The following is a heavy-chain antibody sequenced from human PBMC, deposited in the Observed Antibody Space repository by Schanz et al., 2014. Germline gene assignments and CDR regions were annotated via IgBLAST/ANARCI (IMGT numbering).Heavy chain of an antibody. CDR2: INPNSGET. J-gene: IGHJ4*02. Sequence: QELLVQSGPELKKPGASVKVSCKASGGTFSSYAFSWVRQAPGQGLEWMGWINPNSGETNYEQKFQRTVTLTSDTSISTAFLELSGLTSADTATYFCARARYTGYDCSGYWGQGTLLIVSS. CDR3: ARARYTGYDCSGY. D-gene: IGHD5-12*01. V-gene: IGHV1-2*02. CDR1: GGTFSSYA.